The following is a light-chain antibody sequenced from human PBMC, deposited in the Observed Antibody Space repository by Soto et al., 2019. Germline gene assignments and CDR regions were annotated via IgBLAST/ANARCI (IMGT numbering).Light chain of an antibody. V-gene: IGLV2-23*01. J-gene: IGLJ2*01. CDR3: CSYAGSSTNVV. CDR2: DGS. Sequence: QSALTQPASVSGSPGQSITISCSGTSSDVGSYNLVSWYQQHPGKAPKLMIYDGSKRPTGVSNRFSGSKSGNTASLTISGLQAEDEAAYHCCSYAGSSTNVVFGGGTKLTVL. CDR1: SSDVGSYNL.